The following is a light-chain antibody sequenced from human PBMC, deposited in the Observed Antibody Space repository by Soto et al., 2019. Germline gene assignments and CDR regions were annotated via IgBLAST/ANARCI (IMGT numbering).Light chain of an antibody. CDR2: GAS. CDR1: QSVSSSY. Sequence: EIVLTQSPGTLSLSPGARATLSCRASQSVSSSYLAWYQQKPGQAPRLLIYGASSRATGIPDRFSGSGSGTDFTLTISRLEPEDFAVYYCQQYGSSPFTFGPGTKVVIK. V-gene: IGKV3-20*01. J-gene: IGKJ3*01. CDR3: QQYGSSPFT.